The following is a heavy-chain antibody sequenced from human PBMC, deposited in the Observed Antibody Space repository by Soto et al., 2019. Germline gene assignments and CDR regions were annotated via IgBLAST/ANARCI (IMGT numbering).Heavy chain of an antibody. D-gene: IGHD3-22*01. CDR3: ARVKKYFDSLTYFDY. V-gene: IGHV4-59*02. CDR2: VYYSGST. Sequence: PSETLSLTCSVSGGSVISNYWSWIRQPPGKGLEWIGYVYYSGSTNYNPSLKSRVTILVDTSTNQFSLKLSSVTAADTAMYYCARVKKYFDSLTYFDYWGQGTLVTVSS. J-gene: IGHJ4*02. CDR1: GGSVISNY.